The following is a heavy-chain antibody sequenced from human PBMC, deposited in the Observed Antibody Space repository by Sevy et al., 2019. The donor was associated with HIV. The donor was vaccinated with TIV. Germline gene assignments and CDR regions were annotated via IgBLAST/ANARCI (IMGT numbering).Heavy chain of an antibody. V-gene: IGHV3-15*01. J-gene: IGHJ5*02. Sequence: GGSLRLSCAASGFTFSNAWMSWVRQAPGKGLEWVGRIKSKTDGGTTDYAAPVKGRFTISRDDSKNTLYLQMNSLKTEDTAVYYCTTDLLLEGGTPASNWFDPWGQGTLVTVSS. CDR3: TTDLLLEGGTPASNWFDP. D-gene: IGHD3-16*01. CDR1: GFTFSNAW. CDR2: IKSKTDGGTT.